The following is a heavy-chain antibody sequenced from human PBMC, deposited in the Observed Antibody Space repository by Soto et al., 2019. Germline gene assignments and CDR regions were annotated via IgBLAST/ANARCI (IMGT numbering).Heavy chain of an antibody. Sequence: QLQLQESGPGLVKPSETLSLTCTVSGGSISSSSYYWGWIRQPPGKGLEWIGSIYYSGSTYYNPSLKSRVTISVDTSKNQFSLKLSSVTAADTAVYYCARHLAVAATFDYWGQGTLVTVSS. CDR1: GGSISSSSYY. CDR3: ARHLAVAATFDY. D-gene: IGHD2-15*01. CDR2: IYYSGST. J-gene: IGHJ4*02. V-gene: IGHV4-39*01.